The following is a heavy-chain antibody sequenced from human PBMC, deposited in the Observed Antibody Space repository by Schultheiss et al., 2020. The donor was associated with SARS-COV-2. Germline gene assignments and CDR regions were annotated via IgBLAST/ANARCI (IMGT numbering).Heavy chain of an antibody. D-gene: IGHD6-19*01. Sequence: GGSLRLSCAASGFTFSSYAMHWVRQAPGKGLEWVSVIYSGGSTYYADSVKGRFTISRDNAKNSLYLQMNSLRAEDTAVYYCAKDRGQWLVSNWFDPWGQGTLVTVSS. CDR2: IYSGGST. J-gene: IGHJ5*02. V-gene: IGHV3-NL1*01. CDR1: GFTFSSYA. CDR3: AKDRGQWLVSNWFDP.